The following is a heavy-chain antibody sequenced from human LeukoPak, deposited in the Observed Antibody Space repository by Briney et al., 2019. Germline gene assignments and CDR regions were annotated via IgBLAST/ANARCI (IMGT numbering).Heavy chain of an antibody. CDR1: GDSLSKYF. CDR3: ASRRDYYDSSGYYSHGAFDI. V-gene: IGHV4-59*01. Sequence: SETLSLTCSVSGDSLSKYFWSWIRQSPGKGLEWIGYIHYSGSTNYNPSLKSRVTISVDTSKNQFSLKLSSVTAADTAVYYCASRRDYYDSSGYYSHGAFDIWGQGTMVTVSS. D-gene: IGHD3-22*01. J-gene: IGHJ3*02. CDR2: IHYSGST.